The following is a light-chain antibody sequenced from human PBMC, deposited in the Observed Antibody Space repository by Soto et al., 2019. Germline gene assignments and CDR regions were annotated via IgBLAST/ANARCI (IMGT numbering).Light chain of an antibody. V-gene: IGKV3-11*01. J-gene: IGKJ1*01. CDR1: QSISSY. Sequence: EIVLTQSPATLSLSPGERATLSCRASQSISSYLVWYQQKPGQAPRLLIYDASHRATGIPARFSGSVSGTDCTLTISSLDPEDFAVYYCQQRSNWPWTFGQGTKVEIK. CDR2: DAS. CDR3: QQRSNWPWT.